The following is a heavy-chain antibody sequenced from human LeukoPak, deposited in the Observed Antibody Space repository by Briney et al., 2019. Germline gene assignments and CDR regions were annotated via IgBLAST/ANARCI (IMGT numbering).Heavy chain of an antibody. V-gene: IGHV1-18*01. J-gene: IGHJ6*02. Sequence: ASVKVSCKASGYTFTSYGISWVRRAPGQGLEWMGWISAYNGNTNYAQKLQGRVTMTTDTSTSTAYMELRSLRSDDTAVYYCARDQFRTYYDILTGYYNGYYYYGMDVWGQGTTVTVSS. CDR1: GYTFTSYG. CDR2: ISAYNGNT. CDR3: ARDQFRTYYDILTGYYNGYYYYGMDV. D-gene: IGHD3-9*01.